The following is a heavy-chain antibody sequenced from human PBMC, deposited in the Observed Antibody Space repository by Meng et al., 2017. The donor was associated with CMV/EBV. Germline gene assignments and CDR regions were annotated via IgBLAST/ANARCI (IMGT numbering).Heavy chain of an antibody. CDR1: GLPISNYW. CDR3: RLGHYSQD. J-gene: IGHJ4*02. CDR2: IKNDGSER. Sequence: VESVGGLVQPGGSLRLSCAASGLPISNYWIGWVRQASGKGLEWVANIKNDGSERYYVDSVKGRFSISRDNADNSLYLQMNNLRAEDTAVYYCRLGHYSQDWGQGTLVTVSS. V-gene: IGHV3-7*02. D-gene: IGHD4-17*01.